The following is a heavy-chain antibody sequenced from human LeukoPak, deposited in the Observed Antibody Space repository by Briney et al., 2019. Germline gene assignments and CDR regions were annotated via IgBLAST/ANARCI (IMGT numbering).Heavy chain of an antibody. D-gene: IGHD6-13*01. Sequence: SETLSLTCTVSGGSISSYYWSWIRQPPGKGMEWIGYIYYSGSTNYNPSLKSRVTISVDTSKNQFSLKLSSVTAADTAVYYCARDTSRTIAAAGTGWFDPWGQGTLVTVSS. J-gene: IGHJ5*02. CDR3: ARDTSRTIAAAGTGWFDP. V-gene: IGHV4-59*01. CDR1: GGSISSYY. CDR2: IYYSGST.